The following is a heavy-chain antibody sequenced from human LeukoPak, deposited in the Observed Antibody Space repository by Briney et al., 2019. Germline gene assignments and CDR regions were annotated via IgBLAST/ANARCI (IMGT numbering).Heavy chain of an antibody. J-gene: IGHJ4*02. CDR3: ATRTWRGDDFWSGYPPHNFDY. V-gene: IGHV1-24*01. CDR2: FDPEDGET. Sequence: VASVKVSCKVSGYTLTELSMHWVRQASGKGLEWMGGFDPEDGETIYAQKFQGRVTMTEDTSTDTAYMELSSLRSEDTAVYYCATRTWRGDDFWSGYPPHNFDYWGQGTLVTVSS. CDR1: GYTLTELS. D-gene: IGHD3-3*01.